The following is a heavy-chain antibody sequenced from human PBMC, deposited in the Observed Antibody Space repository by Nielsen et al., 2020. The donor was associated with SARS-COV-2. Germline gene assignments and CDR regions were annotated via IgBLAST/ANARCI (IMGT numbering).Heavy chain of an antibody. CDR2: INPNSGGT. D-gene: IGHD3-3*01. Sequence: WVRQAPGQGLEWMGRINPNSGGTNYAQKFQGRVTMTRDTSTSTVYMELSSLRSEDTAVYYCARNRAGYEGYYDFWSGYSPAYYGMDVWGQGTTVTVSS. CDR3: ARNRAGYEGYYDFWSGYSPAYYGMDV. V-gene: IGHV1-2*06. J-gene: IGHJ6*02.